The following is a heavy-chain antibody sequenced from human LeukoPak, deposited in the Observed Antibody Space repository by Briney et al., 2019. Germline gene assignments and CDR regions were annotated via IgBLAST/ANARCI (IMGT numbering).Heavy chain of an antibody. Sequence: GGSLRLSCAASGFTFSSYSMNWVRQAPGKGLEWVSSISSSSSYIYYADSVKGRFTISRDNAKNTLYLQMNSLRAEDTAVYYCARDQLGDGDYLFDSWGQGILVTVSS. CDR1: GFTFSSYS. V-gene: IGHV3-21*01. CDR2: ISSSSSYI. CDR3: ARDQLGDGDYLFDS. D-gene: IGHD4-17*01. J-gene: IGHJ4*02.